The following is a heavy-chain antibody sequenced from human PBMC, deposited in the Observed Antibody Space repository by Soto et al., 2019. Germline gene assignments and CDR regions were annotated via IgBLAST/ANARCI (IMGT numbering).Heavy chain of an antibody. CDR3: AREAGPDRWFDP. Sequence: TLSLTCTVSGASISSYFWTWIRQPAGKGLDWIGRISTSGTTNYNPSLKSRVTMSVDTSKNHFSLNLSSVTAADTAVYYCAREAGPDRWFDPWGQGTLVTVSS. V-gene: IGHV4-4*07. D-gene: IGHD6-19*01. J-gene: IGHJ5*02. CDR1: GASISSYF. CDR2: ISTSGTT.